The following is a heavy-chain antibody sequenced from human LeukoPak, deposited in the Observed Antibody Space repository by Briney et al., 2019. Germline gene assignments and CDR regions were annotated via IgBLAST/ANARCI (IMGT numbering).Heavy chain of an antibody. CDR2: IRYDGSNK. Sequence: GGSLRLSCAASGFTFSSYAMHWVRQAPGKGLEWVAFIRYDGSNKYYADSVKGRFTISRDNSKNTLYLQMNSLRAEDTAVYYCAKDTSRVPAHFDYWGQGTLVTVSS. D-gene: IGHD2-2*01. CDR3: AKDTSRVPAHFDY. V-gene: IGHV3-30*02. CDR1: GFTFSSYA. J-gene: IGHJ4*02.